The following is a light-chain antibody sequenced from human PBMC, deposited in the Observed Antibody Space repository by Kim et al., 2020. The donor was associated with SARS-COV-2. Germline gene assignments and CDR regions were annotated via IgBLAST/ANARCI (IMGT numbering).Light chain of an antibody. CDR3: QHYSRFPYT. Sequence: SASVGDRVTSTCRASENIGTWLAWYQQKPGRAPSLLIYLASTLESAVPSRFSGTGSGTEFSLSITSLQPDDFATYYCQHYSRFPYTFGQGTKLEIK. V-gene: IGKV1-5*03. CDR2: LAS. J-gene: IGKJ2*01. CDR1: ENIGTW.